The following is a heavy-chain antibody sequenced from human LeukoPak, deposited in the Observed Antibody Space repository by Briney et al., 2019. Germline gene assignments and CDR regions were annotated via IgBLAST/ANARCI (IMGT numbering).Heavy chain of an antibody. CDR2: IYYSGST. D-gene: IGHD3-10*01. Sequence: SQTLSLTCTVSGGSISSGGYYWSWIRQHPGKGLEWIGYIYYSGSTYYNPSLKSRVTISVDTSKNQFSLELSSVTAADTAVYYCGCYGSGSTYFDYWGQGTLVTVSS. CDR3: GCYGSGSTYFDY. V-gene: IGHV4-31*03. CDR1: GGSISSGGYY. J-gene: IGHJ4*02.